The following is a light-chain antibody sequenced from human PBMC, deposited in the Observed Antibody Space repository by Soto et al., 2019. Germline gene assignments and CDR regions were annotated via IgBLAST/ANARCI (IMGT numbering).Light chain of an antibody. CDR3: QQRSNWSQT. CDR2: DAS. CDR1: QSVSSY. V-gene: IGKV3-11*01. J-gene: IGKJ1*01. Sequence: EIVLTQSPATLSLSPGERATLSCRASQSVSSYLAWYQQKPGQAPRLLIYDASNRATGIPARFSGSGSGTDFTLTISSLEPEDFAVYYCQQRSNWSQTFGKGTKVEIK.